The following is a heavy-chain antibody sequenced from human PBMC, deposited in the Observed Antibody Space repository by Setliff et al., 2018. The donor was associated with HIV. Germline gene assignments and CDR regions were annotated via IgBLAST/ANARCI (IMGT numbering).Heavy chain of an antibody. CDR1: GYIFGNYG. CDR2: NSGHNGNT. J-gene: IGHJ3*02. Sequence: ASVKVSCKASGYIFGNYGINWVRQAPGQGLEWMGWNSGHNGNTNSAQKVQGRVIMTTDTSTSTAYMELRSLRSDDAAVYYCTRGPWSKVVTTDTFDIWGQGTMVTVSS. CDR3: TRGPWSKVVTTDTFDI. V-gene: IGHV1-18*01. D-gene: IGHD1-26*01.